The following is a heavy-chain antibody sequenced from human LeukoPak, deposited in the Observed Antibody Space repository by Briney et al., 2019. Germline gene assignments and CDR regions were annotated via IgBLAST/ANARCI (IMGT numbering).Heavy chain of an antibody. J-gene: IGHJ4*02. CDR1: GFTFSSHA. CDR3: ASWAGLNIGTWYFGPFDF. Sequence: GGSLRLSCAASGFTFSSHAMNWVRQAPGMGLEWVSLISGSGGSTYYADSAKGRFTISRDNSKNTLYLQMNSLRAEDTAVYYCASWAGLNIGTWYFGPFDFWGQGTLVTVSS. V-gene: IGHV3-23*01. CDR2: ISGSGGST. D-gene: IGHD6-13*01.